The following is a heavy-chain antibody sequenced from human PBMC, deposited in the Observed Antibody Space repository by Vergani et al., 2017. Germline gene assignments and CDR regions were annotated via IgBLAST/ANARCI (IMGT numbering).Heavy chain of an antibody. V-gene: IGHV4-59*01. CDR2: IYYSGST. J-gene: IGHJ6*02. CDR3: ARAPYYDFWSGYYPHYYGMDV. D-gene: IGHD3-3*01. Sequence: QVQLQESGPGLVKPSETLSLTCTVSGGSISSYYWSWIRQPPGQGLEWIGYIYYSGSTNSNPSLKSRVTISVDTSKNQFSLKLSSVTAADTAVYYCARAPYYDFWSGYYPHYYGMDVWGQGTTVTVSS. CDR1: GGSISSYY.